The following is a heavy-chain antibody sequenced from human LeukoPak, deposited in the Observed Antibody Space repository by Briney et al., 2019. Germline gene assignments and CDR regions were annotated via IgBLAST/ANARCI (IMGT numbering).Heavy chain of an antibody. J-gene: IGHJ4*02. Sequence: PGGSLRLSCAASGFTFSSYAMSWVRQAPGKGLEWVSAISLSGGSTYYAESVKGRFTISRDNSKSTLYLQMNRLRADDTAVYCCAKPSITDDYFDYWGQGTLVTVSS. CDR2: ISLSGGST. V-gene: IGHV3-23*01. D-gene: IGHD3-10*01. CDR3: AKPSITDDYFDY. CDR1: GFTFSSYA.